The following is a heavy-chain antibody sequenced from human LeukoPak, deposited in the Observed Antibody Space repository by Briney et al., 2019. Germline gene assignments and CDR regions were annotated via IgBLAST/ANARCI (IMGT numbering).Heavy chain of an antibody. Sequence: GGSLRLSCAASGFTFSSYWMSWVREAPGKGLEWVANIKQDGSEKYYVDSVKGRFTISRDNAKNSLYLQMNSLRAEDTAVYYCARYLLYSGYDSFDYWGQGTLVTVSS. V-gene: IGHV3-7*03. CDR1: GFTFSSYW. CDR3: ARYLLYSGYDSFDY. CDR2: IKQDGSEK. D-gene: IGHD5-12*01. J-gene: IGHJ4*02.